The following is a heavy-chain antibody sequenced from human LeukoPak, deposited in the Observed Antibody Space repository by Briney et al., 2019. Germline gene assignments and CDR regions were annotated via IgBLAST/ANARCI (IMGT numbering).Heavy chain of an antibody. Sequence: GGSLRLSCAASGFTFSSYSMNWVRQAPGKGLEWVSSISSSSSYIYYADSVKGRFTISRDNAKNSLYLQMNSLRAEDTAVYYCARAPAYCGGDCWAGGALDYWGQGTLVTVSS. J-gene: IGHJ4*02. D-gene: IGHD2-21*01. CDR1: GFTFSSYS. V-gene: IGHV3-21*01. CDR3: ARAPAYCGGDCWAGGALDY. CDR2: ISSSSSYI.